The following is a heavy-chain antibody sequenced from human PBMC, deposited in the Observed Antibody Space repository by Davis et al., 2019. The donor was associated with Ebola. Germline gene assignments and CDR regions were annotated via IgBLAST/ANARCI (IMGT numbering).Heavy chain of an antibody. CDR3: ARDRAGYSSPSVSYYYGMDV. CDR1: AGSTSSYY. V-gene: IGHV4-59*01. J-gene: IGHJ6*02. CDR2: IYYSGST. D-gene: IGHD6-6*01. Sequence: MPSETLSLTCTVSAGSTSSYYWSWIRQPPGKGLEWIGYIYYSGSTNYNPSLTSRVTISVDTSKNQFSMKLSSVTAADTAVYYCARDRAGYSSPSVSYYYGMDVWGQGTTVTVSS.